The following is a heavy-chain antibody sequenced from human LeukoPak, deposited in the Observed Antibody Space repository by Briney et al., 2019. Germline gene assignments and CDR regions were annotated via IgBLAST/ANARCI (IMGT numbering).Heavy chain of an antibody. Sequence: ASVKVSCKASGYTFTSYAMHWVRQAPGQSLEWMGWINAGNGNTKYSQKFQGRVTITRDASASTAYMELSSLRSEDTAVYYCARAGYYSTFDYWGQGTLVTVSS. CDR2: INAGNGNT. J-gene: IGHJ4*02. CDR1: GYTFTSYA. CDR3: ARAGYYSTFDY. D-gene: IGHD3-22*01. V-gene: IGHV1-3*01.